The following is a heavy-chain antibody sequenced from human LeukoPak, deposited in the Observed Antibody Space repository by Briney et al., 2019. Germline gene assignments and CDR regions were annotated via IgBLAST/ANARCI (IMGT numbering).Heavy chain of an antibody. J-gene: IGHJ3*02. CDR2: IKQDGSEK. CDR1: GFTFSSYW. Sequence: GGSLRLSCAASGFTFSSYWMSWVRQAPGKGLEWGANIKQDGSEKYYVDSVKGRFTISRDNAKNSLYLQMNSLRAEDTAVYYCARVVLLWFGELSGAFDIWGQGTMVTVSS. CDR3: ARVVLLWFGELSGAFDI. D-gene: IGHD3-10*01. V-gene: IGHV3-7*01.